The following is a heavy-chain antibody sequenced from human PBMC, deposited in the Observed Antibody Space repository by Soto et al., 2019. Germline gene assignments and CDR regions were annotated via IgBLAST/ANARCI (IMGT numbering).Heavy chain of an antibody. CDR1: GFTFSSYA. CDR3: ANPLFMVPPPMDYGMDV. Sequence: GGSLRLSCAASGFTFSSYAMSWVRQAPGKGLEWVSAISGSGGSTYYADSVKGRFTISRDNSKNTLYLQMNSLRAEDTAVYYCANPLFMVPPPMDYGMDVWGQGTTVTVSS. D-gene: IGHD3-10*01. CDR2: ISGSGGST. J-gene: IGHJ6*02. V-gene: IGHV3-23*01.